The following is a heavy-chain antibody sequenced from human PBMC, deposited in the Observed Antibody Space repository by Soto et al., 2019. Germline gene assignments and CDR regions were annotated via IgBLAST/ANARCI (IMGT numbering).Heavy chain of an antibody. V-gene: IGHV3-30*18. D-gene: IGHD3-22*01. CDR1: GFTFSSYG. CDR3: AKDQYYYDSSGYSSHYYYYGMDV. J-gene: IGHJ6*02. Sequence: GGSLRLSCAASGFTFSSYGMHWVRQAPGKGLEWVAVISYDGSNKYYADSVKGRFTISRENSKNTLYLQMNSLRAEDTAVYYCAKDQYYYDSSGYSSHYYYYGMDVWGQGTTVTVSS. CDR2: ISYDGSNK.